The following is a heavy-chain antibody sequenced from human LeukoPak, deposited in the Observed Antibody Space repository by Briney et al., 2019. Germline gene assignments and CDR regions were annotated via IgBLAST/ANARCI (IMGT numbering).Heavy chain of an antibody. D-gene: IGHD4-17*01. V-gene: IGHV4-59*01. CDR2: IYYSGST. Sequence: SETLSLTCTVSGVSISSYYWSWIRQPPGMGLVWIGCIYYSGSTNYNPSLKSRVTISVDTSKNQFSLKLSSVTAADTAVYHCARDLYGDYPRGYYGMDVWGKGTTVTVSS. CDR1: GVSISSYY. CDR3: ARDLYGDYPRGYYGMDV. J-gene: IGHJ6*04.